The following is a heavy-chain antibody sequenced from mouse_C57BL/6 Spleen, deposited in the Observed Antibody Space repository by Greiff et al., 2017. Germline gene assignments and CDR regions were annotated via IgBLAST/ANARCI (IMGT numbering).Heavy chain of an antibody. D-gene: IGHD2-5*01. CDR2: IYPGSGNT. CDR1: GYTFTDYY. Sequence: VQLQQSGAELVRPGASVKLSCKASGYTFTDYYINWVKQRPGQGLEWIARIYPGSGNTYYNEKFKGKATLTAEKSSSTAYMQLSSLTSEDSAVYFCARDSNYPAWFAYWGQGTLVTVSA. J-gene: IGHJ3*01. CDR3: ARDSNYPAWFAY. V-gene: IGHV1-76*01.